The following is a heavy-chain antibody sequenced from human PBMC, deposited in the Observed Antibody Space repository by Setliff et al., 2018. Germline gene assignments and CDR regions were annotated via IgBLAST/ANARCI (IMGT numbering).Heavy chain of an antibody. Sequence: ASVKVSCKASGDTFSTYALSWVRQAPGQGLEWMGLINPTGGSTSYAQKFQGRVTMTRDTSTSTVFMELSSLRSEDTAVYYCARAGSAAAGRKGVFEYWGQGGLVTVSS. CDR1: GDTFSTYA. J-gene: IGHJ4*02. CDR2: INPTGGST. CDR3: ARAGSAAAGRKGVFEY. V-gene: IGHV1-46*01. D-gene: IGHD6-13*01.